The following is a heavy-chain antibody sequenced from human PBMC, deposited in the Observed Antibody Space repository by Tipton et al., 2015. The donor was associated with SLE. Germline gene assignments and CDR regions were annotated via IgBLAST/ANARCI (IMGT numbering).Heavy chain of an antibody. Sequence: TLSLTCAVSGGSISSNNWWSWVRQPPGKGLEWIGEINHSGSTNYNPSLKSRVTISVDTSKNQFSLKLSSVTAADTAVYYCARVRGSSWLSFAFDIWGQGTMVTVSS. CDR2: INHSGST. V-gene: IGHV4-4*02. D-gene: IGHD6-13*01. CDR1: GGSISSNNW. J-gene: IGHJ3*02. CDR3: ARVRGSSWLSFAFDI.